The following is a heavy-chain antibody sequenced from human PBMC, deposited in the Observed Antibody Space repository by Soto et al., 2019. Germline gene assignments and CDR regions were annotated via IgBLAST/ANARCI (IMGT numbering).Heavy chain of an antibody. CDR1: GYTFTSYG. Sequence: QVQLVQSGAEVKKPGASVKVSCKASGYTFTSYGISWVRQAPGQGLEWMGWVSAYNGNTNYAQKFQGRVTMTTDTSTSTAYMELRSLRSDDTAIYYCARDLAEWANWNYWPWYFDLWGRGTLVTVSS. CDR3: ARDLAEWANWNYWPWYFDL. V-gene: IGHV1-18*01. J-gene: IGHJ2*01. D-gene: IGHD1-7*01. CDR2: VSAYNGNT.